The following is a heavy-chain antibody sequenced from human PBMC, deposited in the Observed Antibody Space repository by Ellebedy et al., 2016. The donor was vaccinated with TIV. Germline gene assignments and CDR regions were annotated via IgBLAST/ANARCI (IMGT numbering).Heavy chain of an antibody. D-gene: IGHD6-13*01. CDR2: INHSGST. J-gene: IGHJ6*02. CDR3: ARAWPPKYSSSWPPFSGMDV. Sequence: SETLSLXXTVSGGSISGYYWSWIRQPPGKGLEWIGEINHSGSTNYNPSLKSRVTISVDTSKNQFSLKLSSVTAADTAVYYCARAWPPKYSSSWPPFSGMDVWGQGATVTVSS. CDR1: GGSISGYY. V-gene: IGHV4-34*01.